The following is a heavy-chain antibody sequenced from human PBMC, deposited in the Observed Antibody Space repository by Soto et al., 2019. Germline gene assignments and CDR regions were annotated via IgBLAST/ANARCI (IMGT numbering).Heavy chain of an antibody. V-gene: IGHV3-23*01. CDR2: ISGSGGTS. CDR1: GFNFRSYA. Sequence: EVELSESGGGLVQPGGSLRLSCAASGFNFRSYAMSWVRRAPGKGLEWVSAISGSGGTSYFADSVRGRFTISRDNSKNTLYLQRSSLRAEDTAEYFSPKGRGSSWTIDYWGQGTLVTVSS. CDR3: PKGRGSSWTIDY. J-gene: IGHJ4*02. D-gene: IGHD6-13*01.